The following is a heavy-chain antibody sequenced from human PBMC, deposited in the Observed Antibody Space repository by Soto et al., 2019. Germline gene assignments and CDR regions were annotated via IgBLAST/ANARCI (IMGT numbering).Heavy chain of an antibody. CDR1: GDSVSSSSAV. V-gene: IGHV6-1*01. J-gene: IGHJ5*02. Sequence: PSQTLSLTCVISGDSVSSSSAVWIWIGQSPSRGLEWLGRTYYRSKWFNDYAVPVRSRIRITPDTAKNQVSLQLNSATPEDTAVYYCARNLESSSSSDNWFDPWGQGTLVTVSS. CDR2: TYYRSKWFN. CDR3: ARNLESSSSSDNWFDP. D-gene: IGHD6-6*01.